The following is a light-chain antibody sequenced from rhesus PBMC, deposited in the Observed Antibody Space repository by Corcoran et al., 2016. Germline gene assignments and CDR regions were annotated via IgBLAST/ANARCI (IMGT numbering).Light chain of an antibody. CDR1: QSVSSS. Sequence: EIVLTQSPATLSLSPGERATLSCRASQSVSSSLAWYQQKPGQVPRLLIYGASSRDTGIPDRFSGSGAGTDFTLTISSLEPEDFAVYYCQQYSNWPRTFGQGTKVEIK. CDR3: QQYSNWPRT. V-gene: IGKV3-42*03. J-gene: IGKJ1*01. CDR2: GAS.